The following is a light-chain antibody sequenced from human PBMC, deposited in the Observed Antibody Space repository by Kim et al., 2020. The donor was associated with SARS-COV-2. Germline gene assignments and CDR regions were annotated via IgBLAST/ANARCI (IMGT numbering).Light chain of an antibody. J-gene: IGLJ3*02. Sequence: GGIVTLPCGLNSGSVSSGHSPSWSQQTPGQPPRTLIYSTDTRSSGVADRFSGAILGGKAALIITGAQADDECDYYCMLYLGNGISVFGGGTQLTVL. CDR1: SGSVSSGHS. V-gene: IGLV8-61*01. CDR2: STD. CDR3: MLYLGNGISV.